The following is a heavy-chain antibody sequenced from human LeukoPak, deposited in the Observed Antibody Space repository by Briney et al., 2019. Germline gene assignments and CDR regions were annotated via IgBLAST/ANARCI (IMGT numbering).Heavy chain of an antibody. J-gene: IGHJ4*02. CDR1: GFTFSSYG. CDR3: ARRSVRELDY. Sequence: GGSLRLSCAASGFTFSSYGMHWVRQAPGKGLEWVAFIRYDGSNKYYADSVKGRFTISRDNAKNTLYLQVNSLRAEDTAVYYCARRSVRELDYWGQGTLVTVSS. D-gene: IGHD5-24*01. CDR2: IRYDGSNK. V-gene: IGHV3-30*02.